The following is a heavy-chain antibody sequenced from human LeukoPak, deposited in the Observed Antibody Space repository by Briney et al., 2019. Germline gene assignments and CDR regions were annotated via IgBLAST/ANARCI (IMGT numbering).Heavy chain of an antibody. CDR1: GFTFSSYA. D-gene: IGHD3-3*01. J-gene: IGHJ4*02. CDR3: AKDLSTIFGVVTEIDY. CDR2: ISGSGGST. V-gene: IGHV3-23*01. Sequence: GGSLRLSCAASGFTFSSYAMSWVRQAPGKGLEWVSAISGSGGSTYYADSVKGRFTISRDNSKNTLYLQMNSLRAEDTAVYYCAKDLSTIFGVVTEIDYWGQGTLVTVSS.